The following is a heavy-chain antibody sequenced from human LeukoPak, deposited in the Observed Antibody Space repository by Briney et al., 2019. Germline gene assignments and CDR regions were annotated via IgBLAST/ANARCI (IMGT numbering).Heavy chain of an antibody. CDR1: GGSFSGYY. V-gene: IGHV4-34*01. Sequence: KPSETLSLTCTAYGGSFSGYYWSWIRQPPGKGLEWIGEINHSGSTNYNPSLKSRVTISVDTSKNQFSLKLSSVTAADTAVYYCARGYYYMDVWGKGTTVTVSS. CDR3: ARGYYYMDV. J-gene: IGHJ6*03. CDR2: INHSGST.